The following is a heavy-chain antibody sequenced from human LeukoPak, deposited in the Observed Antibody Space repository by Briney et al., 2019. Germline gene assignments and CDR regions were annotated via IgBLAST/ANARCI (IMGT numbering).Heavy chain of an antibody. CDR2: ISGSGGST. CDR3: AEGIAVAGTLYFDY. V-gene: IGHV3-23*01. J-gene: IGHJ4*02. D-gene: IGHD6-19*01. Sequence: GGSLRLSCAASGFIFSSYAMSWVRQAPGKGLEWVSAISGSGGSTYYADSVKGRFTISRDNSKNTLYLQMNSLRAEDTAVYYCAEGIAVAGTLYFDYWGQGTLVTVSS. CDR1: GFIFSSYA.